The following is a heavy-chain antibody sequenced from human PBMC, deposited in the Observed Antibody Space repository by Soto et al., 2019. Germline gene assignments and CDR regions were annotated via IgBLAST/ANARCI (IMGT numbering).Heavy chain of an antibody. CDR3: ATDSTLGGWGVMDV. CDR2: ISWNSGSI. Sequence: EVQLVESGGGLVQPGRSLRLSCAASGFTFDDYAMHWVRQAPGKGLEWVSGISWNSGSICYADSVKGRFTISRDNAKNSLYLQMNSLRAEDTALYYCATDSTLGGWGVMDVWGQGTTVTVSS. J-gene: IGHJ6*02. V-gene: IGHV3-9*01. CDR1: GFTFDDYA. D-gene: IGHD3-16*01.